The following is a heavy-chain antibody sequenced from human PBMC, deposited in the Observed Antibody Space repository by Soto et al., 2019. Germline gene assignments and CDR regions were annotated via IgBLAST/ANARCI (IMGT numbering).Heavy chain of an antibody. D-gene: IGHD4-17*01. CDR3: AKTASMTIRDGFDH. V-gene: IGHV3-23*01. Sequence: EVQVLESGGGLVQPGGSLRLSCAASGFTFSSYAMSWVRQAPGQGLEWVSAISGSGSNPYYADSVNGRFTISRDNSKNTLYLRMNSLRAEDTALYYCAKTASMTIRDGFDHWGQGNLVTVSS. CDR2: ISGSGSNP. CDR1: GFTFSSYA. J-gene: IGHJ4*02.